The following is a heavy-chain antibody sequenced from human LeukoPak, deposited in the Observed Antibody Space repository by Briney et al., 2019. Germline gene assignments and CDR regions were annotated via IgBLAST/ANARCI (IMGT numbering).Heavy chain of an antibody. CDR3: ARDCRLNCARQPGFDS. V-gene: IGHV3-48*02. Sequence: PGGSLRLSCAASGFTTSSYAMNWVRQAPGKGLEWVSYISSSSSPINYADSVKGRFTISRDNAKNSLYLQMNSLRDEDTAVYYCARDCRLNCARQPGFDSWGQGTLVTVSS. CDR1: GFTTSSYA. CDR2: ISSSSSPI. J-gene: IGHJ5*01. D-gene: IGHD1-1*01.